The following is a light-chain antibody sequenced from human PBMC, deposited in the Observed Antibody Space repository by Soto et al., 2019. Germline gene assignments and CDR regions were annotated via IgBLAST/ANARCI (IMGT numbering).Light chain of an antibody. V-gene: IGLV2-11*01. CDR2: DVS. CDR3: CSYAGSYTLGWV. J-gene: IGLJ3*02. CDR1: SSDVGGYNY. Sequence: QSALTQPRSVSGSPGQSVTISCTGTSSDVGGYNYVSWYQQHPGKAPKLMIYDVSKRPSGVPDRFSGSKSGNTASLTISGLQAEDEDDYYCCSYAGSYTLGWVFGGGTKLTVL.